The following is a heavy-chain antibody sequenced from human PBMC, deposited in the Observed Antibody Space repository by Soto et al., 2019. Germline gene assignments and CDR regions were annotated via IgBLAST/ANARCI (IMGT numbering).Heavy chain of an antibody. CDR1: GFTFNNNW. Sequence: ESGGGLVQPGGSLRLSCAVSGFTFNNNWMSWVRQAPGKGLEWVANINQDGSDKYYVDSVRGRFTISRDNAKNSLYLQMNSLRVDDTAVYYCARRGYGNSWSHFDYWGQGVLVTVSS. D-gene: IGHD6-13*01. CDR3: ARRGYGNSWSHFDY. V-gene: IGHV3-7*01. CDR2: INQDGSDK. J-gene: IGHJ4*02.